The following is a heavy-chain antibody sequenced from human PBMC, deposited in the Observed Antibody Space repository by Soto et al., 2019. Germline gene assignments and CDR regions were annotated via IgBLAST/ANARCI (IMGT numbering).Heavy chain of an antibody. CDR2: ISAYNGNT. Sequence: GASVKVSCKASGYTFTSYGISWVRQAPGQGLEWMGWISAYNGNTNYAQKFQGRVTMTRNTSISTAYMELSSLRSEDTAVYYCARESQWLIDYWGQGTLVTVSS. J-gene: IGHJ4*02. D-gene: IGHD6-19*01. CDR1: GYTFTSYG. V-gene: IGHV1-18*01. CDR3: ARESQWLIDY.